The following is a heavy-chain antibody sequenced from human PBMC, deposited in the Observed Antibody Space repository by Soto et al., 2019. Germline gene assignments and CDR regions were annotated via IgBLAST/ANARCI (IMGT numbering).Heavy chain of an antibody. D-gene: IGHD1-26*01. J-gene: IGHJ2*01. CDR1: GFTFSSYS. V-gene: IGHV3-21*01. CDR3: ARAGSYFNWYFDL. CDR2: ISSSSSYI. Sequence: EVQLVESGGGLVKPGGSLRLSCAASGFTFSSYSMNWVRQAPGKGLEWVSSISSSSSYIYYADSVKGRFTISRDNAKISLYLQMNSLRAEDTAVYYCARAGSYFNWYFDLWGRGTLVTVSS.